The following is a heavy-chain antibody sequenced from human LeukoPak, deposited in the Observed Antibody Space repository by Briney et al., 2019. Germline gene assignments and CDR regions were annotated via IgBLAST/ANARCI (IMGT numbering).Heavy chain of an antibody. CDR1: GGTFSSYA. V-gene: IGHV1-69*05. Sequence: SVKVSCKASGGTFSSYAISWVRQAPGQGLEWMGGIIPIFGTANYAQKFQGRVTITTDESTSTAYMELSNLRSEDTAVYYCARGSGGYNWFDPWGQGNLVTVSS. CDR3: ARGSGGYNWFDP. CDR2: IIPIFGTA. J-gene: IGHJ5*02. D-gene: IGHD6-25*01.